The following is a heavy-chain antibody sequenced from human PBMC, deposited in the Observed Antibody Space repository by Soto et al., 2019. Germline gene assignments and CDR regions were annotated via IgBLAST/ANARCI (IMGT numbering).Heavy chain of an antibody. Sequence: QVHLVESGGGVVQPGRSLTISCVGSGFAFSTYGMHWVRQAPAKGLGWVALISYDGTYKYYADSVKGRFSISRDNSKQTLSLQMDSLRPEDTAVYYCAKDFGAWSDSWGQGTLVNVSS. V-gene: IGHV3-30*18. D-gene: IGHD6-19*01. J-gene: IGHJ5*02. CDR2: ISYDGTYK. CDR1: GFAFSTYG. CDR3: AKDFGAWSDS.